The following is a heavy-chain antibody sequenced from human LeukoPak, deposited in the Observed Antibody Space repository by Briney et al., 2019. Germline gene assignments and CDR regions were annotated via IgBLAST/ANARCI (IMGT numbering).Heavy chain of an antibody. CDR1: GYSFTSYW. V-gene: IGHV5-51*01. D-gene: IGHD6-19*01. J-gene: IGHJ4*02. CDR3: ARLEGGIAVAGPSPNFDY. Sequence: GESLKISCKGSGYSFTSYWIGWVRQMPGKGLEWMGIIYPGDSDTRYSPSFQGQVTISADKSISTAYLQWSSLKASDTAMYYCARLEGGIAVAGPSPNFDYWGQGTLVTVSS. CDR2: IYPGDSDT.